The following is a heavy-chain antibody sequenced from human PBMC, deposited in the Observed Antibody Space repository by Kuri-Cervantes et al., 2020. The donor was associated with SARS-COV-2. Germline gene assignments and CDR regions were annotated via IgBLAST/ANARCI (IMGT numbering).Heavy chain of an antibody. CDR1: GYTFTSYY. J-gene: IGHJ6*04. V-gene: IGHV1-46*01. CDR2: INPSGGST. CDR3: AREHSPSEDSSSSILAKYYYGMDV. D-gene: IGHD6-6*01. Sequence: ASVKVSCKASGYTFTSYYMHWVRQAPGQGLEWMGIINPSGGSTSYAQKFQGRVTITADESTSTAYMELSSLRSEDTAVYYCAREHSPSEDSSSSILAKYYYGMDVWGKGTTVTVSS.